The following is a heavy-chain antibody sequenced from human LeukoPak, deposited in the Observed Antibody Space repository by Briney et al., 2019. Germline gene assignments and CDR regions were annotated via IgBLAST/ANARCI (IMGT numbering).Heavy chain of an antibody. CDR1: GFPFNSYW. CDR3: AKDSSHRPRKSSFAP. CDR2: ISGSGGST. V-gene: IGHV3-23*01. J-gene: IGHJ5*02. D-gene: IGHD1-14*01. Sequence: GGSLRLSCAASGFPFNSYWMTWVRQAPGKGLEWVSAISGSGGSTYYADSVKGRFTISRDNSKNTLYLQMNSLRAEDTAVYYCAKDSSHRPRKSSFAPWGQGTLFTVSS.